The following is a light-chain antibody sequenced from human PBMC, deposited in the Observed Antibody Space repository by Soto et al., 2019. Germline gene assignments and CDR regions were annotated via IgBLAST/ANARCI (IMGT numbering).Light chain of an antibody. V-gene: IGKV1-39*01. CDR3: QQYYSTPLT. CDR2: TAS. J-gene: IGKJ4*01. CDR1: QSISSY. Sequence: IQGAKCPPYLSASFGDRVTITCRASQSISSYLNWYQQKPGKAPKLLIYTASSLQSGVPSRFSGSGSGTEFTLTISSLQPDDFATYYCQQYYSTPLTFGGGTKVDIK.